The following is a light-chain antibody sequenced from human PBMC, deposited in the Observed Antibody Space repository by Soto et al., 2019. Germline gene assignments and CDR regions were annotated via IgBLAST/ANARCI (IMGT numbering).Light chain of an antibody. CDR1: SSDVGSYDL. CDR2: EVS. Sequence: QSVLTQPASVSGSPGQSITMSCTGTSSDVGSYDLVSWYQHHPGKAPKVMIYEVSKRPSGLSNRFSASKSGNTASLTISGLQAEDEADYYCSSYAGSTTYVVFGGGTKVTVL. CDR3: SSYAGSTTYVV. J-gene: IGLJ2*01. V-gene: IGLV2-23*02.